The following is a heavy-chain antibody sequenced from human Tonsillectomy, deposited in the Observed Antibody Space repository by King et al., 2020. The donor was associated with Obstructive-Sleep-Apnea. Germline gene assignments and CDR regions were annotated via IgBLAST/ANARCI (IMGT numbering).Heavy chain of an antibody. Sequence: VQLVESGGGLVQPGGSLRLSCAASGFTFSSYWMHWVRQAPGKGLVWVSRINSDGSSTSYADSVKGRFTISRDNAKNTLYLQMNSLRAEDTAVYYCARAVMAGRSYWYFDLWGRGTLVTVSS. V-gene: IGHV3-74*01. D-gene: IGHD6-19*01. J-gene: IGHJ2*01. CDR3: ARAVMAGRSYWYFDL. CDR1: GFTFSSYW. CDR2: INSDGSST.